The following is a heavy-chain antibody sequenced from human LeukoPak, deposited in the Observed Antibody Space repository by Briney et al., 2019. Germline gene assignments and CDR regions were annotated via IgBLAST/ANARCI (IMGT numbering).Heavy chain of an antibody. J-gene: IGHJ4*02. V-gene: IGHV3-30*18. D-gene: IGHD3-9*01. Sequence: GGSLRLSCAASGFTVSSNYMSWVRQAPGKGLEWVAVISYDGSNKYYADSVKGRFTISRDNSKNTLYLQMNSLRAEDTAVYYCAKDRDILTGYYRGSQDYWGQGTLVTVSS. CDR2: ISYDGSNK. CDR1: GFTVSSNY. CDR3: AKDRDILTGYYRGSQDY.